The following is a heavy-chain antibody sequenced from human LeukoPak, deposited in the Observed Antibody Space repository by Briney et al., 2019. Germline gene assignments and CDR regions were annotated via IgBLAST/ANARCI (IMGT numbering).Heavy chain of an antibody. D-gene: IGHD6-13*01. V-gene: IGHV3-30*02. CDR3: AKDLSPAADGTYFDF. CDR2: IRYDGSNK. J-gene: IGHJ4*02. Sequence: PGGSLRLSCAASGFTFSSYGFHSVRQAPGKGLEWVTFIRYDGSNKYYTDSVKGRFTISRDNSKNMLYLQMTSLRLEDTALYYCAKDLSPAADGTYFDFWGQGTLVTVSS. CDR1: GFTFSSYG.